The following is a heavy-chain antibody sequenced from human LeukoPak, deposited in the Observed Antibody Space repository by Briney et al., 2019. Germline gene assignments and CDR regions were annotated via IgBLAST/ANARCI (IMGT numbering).Heavy chain of an antibody. V-gene: IGHV4-34*01. D-gene: IGHD5-12*01. J-gene: IGHJ4*02. CDR1: GGSFSGYY. CDR3: ARGGISGYVY. Sequence: SETLSLTCAVYGGSFSGYYWSWIRQPPGKGLEWIGEINHNGSTNYKSSLKSRVTISVDTSKNQFSLKLSSVTAADTAVYYCARGGISGYVYWGQGTLVTVSS. CDR2: INHNGST.